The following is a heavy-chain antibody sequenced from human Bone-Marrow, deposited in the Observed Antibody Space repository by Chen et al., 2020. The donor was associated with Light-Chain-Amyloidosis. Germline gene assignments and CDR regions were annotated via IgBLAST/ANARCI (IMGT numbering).Heavy chain of an antibody. J-gene: IGHJ4*02. Sequence: VRLVESGGGVVQPGGSLRLSCAASGFVFTTYGFQWVRQAPGKGLEWVAFIRFDGIDKYYVDSVKGRFTISRDDSKNTVYLQMSRLRVEDTPMYYCAQLYSYGRPFNHWGQGTLVSVSS. CDR2: IRFDGIDK. V-gene: IGHV3-30*02. CDR1: GFVFTTYG. CDR3: AQLYSYGRPFNH. D-gene: IGHD5-18*01.